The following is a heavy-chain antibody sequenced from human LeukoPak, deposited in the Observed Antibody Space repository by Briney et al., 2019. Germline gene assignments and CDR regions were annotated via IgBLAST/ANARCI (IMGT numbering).Heavy chain of an antibody. Sequence: PSETLSLTCTVSGGSISSYYWSWIRQPPGKGLEWIGYIFHSGNTDYNPSLKSRVTISIDTSKNQFSLKLSSATAADTAVYYCARNSNYFDYWGQGTLVTVSS. CDR2: IFHSGNT. CDR3: ARNSNYFDY. CDR1: GGSISSYY. V-gene: IGHV4-59*08. J-gene: IGHJ4*02.